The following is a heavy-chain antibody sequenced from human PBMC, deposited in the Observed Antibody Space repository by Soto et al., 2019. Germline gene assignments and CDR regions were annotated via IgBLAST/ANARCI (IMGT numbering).Heavy chain of an antibody. CDR1: GGTFSSYA. CDR3: ARARWGHSYGSDYCDY. Sequence: QVQLVQSGAEVKTPGSSVKVSCKAAGGTFSSYAISWVRQAPGQGLEWMGGIIPIFGTANYAQKFQGRVTITADESTSTAYMELSSLRSEDTAVYYCARARWGHSYGSDYCDYWGQGTLVTVSS. J-gene: IGHJ4*02. CDR2: IIPIFGTA. V-gene: IGHV1-69*01. D-gene: IGHD5-18*01.